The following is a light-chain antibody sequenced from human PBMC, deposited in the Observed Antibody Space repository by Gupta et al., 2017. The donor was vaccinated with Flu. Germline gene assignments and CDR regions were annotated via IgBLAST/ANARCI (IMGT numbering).Light chain of an antibody. J-gene: IGLJ3*02. CDR2: KEN. Sequence: SHELTQPPSVSVSPGQTARITCSGDALTDQYVYWYQHKPGQAPVLVIYKENKRPSGIPERFSGSTSGTTVTFTISGVQAEDEADYYCHSADMSGNPWVFGGGTKLTGL. CDR1: ALTDQY. V-gene: IGLV3-25*02. CDR3: HSADMSGNPWV.